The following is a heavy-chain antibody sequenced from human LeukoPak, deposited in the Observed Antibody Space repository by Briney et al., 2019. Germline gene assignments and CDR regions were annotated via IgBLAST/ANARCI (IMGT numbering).Heavy chain of an antibody. D-gene: IGHD3-9*01. CDR1: GDSISSYY. CDR3: ARSSYDILTGYYYAH. J-gene: IGHJ4*02. Sequence: NPSETLFLTCTVSGDSISSYYWNWIRQPPGKGLEWIGYIYSGSTNYNPSLRSRVTISVDTSKNQFSLKLSSVTAADTAVYYCARSSYDILTGYYYAHWGQGTLVTVSS. CDR2: IYSGST. V-gene: IGHV4-59*01.